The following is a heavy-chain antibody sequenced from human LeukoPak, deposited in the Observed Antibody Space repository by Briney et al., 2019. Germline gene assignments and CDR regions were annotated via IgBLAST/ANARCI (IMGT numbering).Heavy chain of an antibody. D-gene: IGHD3-10*01. Sequence: GGSLRLSCAASAFTFSNFNIHWVRQAPGKGLEWVSSISSRGSYIYYVDSVKGRFTISRDNAKNSLDLQMNSLRAEDTAVYYCAGESGDDGFDIWGQGTMVTVSS. J-gene: IGHJ3*02. CDR1: AFTFSNFN. CDR2: ISSRGSYI. V-gene: IGHV3-21*01. CDR3: AGESGDDGFDI.